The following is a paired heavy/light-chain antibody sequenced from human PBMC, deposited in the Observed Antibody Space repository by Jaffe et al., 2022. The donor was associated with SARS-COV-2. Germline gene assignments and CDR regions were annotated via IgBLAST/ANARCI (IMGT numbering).Heavy chain of an antibody. V-gene: IGHV3-23*01. D-gene: IGHD3-16*01. Sequence: EVQLLESGGGLVQPGGSLRLSCTASGFTFSNYAMNWVRQAPGKGLEWVSIISDSGGSTFYADSVKGRFTVSRDNSKNTLYLQMNSLRAEDTAIYYCAKLWGYSFDYWGQGTLVTVSS. CDR1: GFTFSNYA. CDR2: ISDSGGST. CDR3: AKLWGYSFDY. J-gene: IGHJ4*02.
Light chain of an antibody. CDR3: MLYMGSGIRV. V-gene: IGLV8-61*01. J-gene: IGLJ2*01. CDR2: NTN. CDR1: SGSVSTNYY. Sequence: QTVVTQEPSFSVSPGGTVTLTCGLSSGSVSTNYYPSWYQQTPGQAPRTLIYNTNTRSSGVPDRFSGSILGNKAALTITGAQADDESDYYCMLYMGSGIRVFGGGTKLTVL.